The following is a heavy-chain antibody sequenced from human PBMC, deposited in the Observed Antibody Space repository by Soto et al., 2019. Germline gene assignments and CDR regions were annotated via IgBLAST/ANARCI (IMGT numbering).Heavy chain of an antibody. J-gene: IGHJ4*02. Sequence: YWSWIRQPPGKGLEWIGYIYPGDSETRYSPSFQGQVTISADKSINTAYLQWSSLRASDTAMYYCARGDTAMAPYYFDYWGQGTLVTVSS. V-gene: IGHV5-51*01. CDR3: ARGDTAMAPYYFDY. CDR2: IYPGDSET. CDR1: YW. D-gene: IGHD5-18*01.